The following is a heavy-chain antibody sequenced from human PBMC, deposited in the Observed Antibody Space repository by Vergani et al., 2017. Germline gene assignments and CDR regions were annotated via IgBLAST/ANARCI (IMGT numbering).Heavy chain of an antibody. V-gene: IGHV1-46*03. J-gene: IGHJ4*02. CDR3: ARPHGDILPPDPRRLDY. CDR1: GYTFTNHY. Sequence: QVLLVQSGAEVKKPGASVRVLCKTSGYTFTNHYIHWVRQAPGQGPEWMGIINPSGGSTTYAQQFQGRLTMTRDTSTSTVYMDLSNLRSEDTAVYYCARPHGDILPPDPRRLDYWGQGTLVTVSS. CDR2: INPSGGST.